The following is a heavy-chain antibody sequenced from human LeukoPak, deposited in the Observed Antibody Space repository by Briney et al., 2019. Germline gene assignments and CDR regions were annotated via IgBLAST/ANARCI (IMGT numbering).Heavy chain of an antibody. CDR1: GGSISSYY. V-gene: IGHV4-59*01. CDR2: IYYSGST. CDR3: ARETSQKGAHYMDA. Sequence: SETLSLTCTVSGGSISSYYWSWIRQPPGKGLEWIGYIYYSGSTNYNPSLKSRVTISVDTSKNQFSLKLSSVTAADTAVYYCARETSQKGAHYMDAWGKGTTVTISS. D-gene: IGHD3-16*01. J-gene: IGHJ6*03.